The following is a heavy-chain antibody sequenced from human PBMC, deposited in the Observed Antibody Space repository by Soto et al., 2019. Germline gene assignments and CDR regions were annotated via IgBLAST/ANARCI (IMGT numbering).Heavy chain of an antibody. D-gene: IGHD4-4*01. V-gene: IGHV3-33*08. Sequence: GGSLRLSCAASGFIFSSYNMNWVRQAPGKGLEWVAVIWYDGSNKYYADSVKGRFTISRDNSKNTLYLQMNSLRAEDTAVYYCARESGALTVTRYNWFDPWGQGTLVTVSS. CDR1: GFIFSSYN. CDR2: IWYDGSNK. CDR3: ARESGALTVTRYNWFDP. J-gene: IGHJ5*02.